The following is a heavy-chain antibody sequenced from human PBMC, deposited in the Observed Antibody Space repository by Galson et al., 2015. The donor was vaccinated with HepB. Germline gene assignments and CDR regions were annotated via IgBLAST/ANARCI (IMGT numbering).Heavy chain of an antibody. D-gene: IGHD3-3*01. J-gene: IGHJ5*02. V-gene: IGHV2-5*02. CDR2: IYWDDDK. CDR1: LSTSGVG. CDR3: AHRPLPPVLRFLEWFPFEGYGWFDP. Sequence: LSTSGVGVGWIRQPPGKALEWLALIYWDDDKRYSPSLKSRLTITKDTSKNQVVLTMTNMDPVDTATYYCAHRPLPPVLRFLEWFPFEGYGWFDPWGQGTLVTVSS.